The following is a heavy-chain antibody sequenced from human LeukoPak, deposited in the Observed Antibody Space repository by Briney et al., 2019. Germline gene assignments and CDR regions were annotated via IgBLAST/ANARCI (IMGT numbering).Heavy chain of an antibody. Sequence: PGGSLRLSCAASGFTFSSYWMSWVRQAPGKGLVWVSRVNTDGSSTSYADSVKGRFTISRDNAKNTLYLQMNSLRAEDTAVYYCARDSIFGVVTRSGYWGQGTLVTVSS. V-gene: IGHV3-74*01. J-gene: IGHJ4*02. CDR2: VNTDGSST. CDR3: ARDSIFGVVTRSGY. CDR1: GFTFSSYW. D-gene: IGHD3-3*01.